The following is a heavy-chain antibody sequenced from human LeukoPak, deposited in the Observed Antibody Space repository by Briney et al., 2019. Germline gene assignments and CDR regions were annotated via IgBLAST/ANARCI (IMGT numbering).Heavy chain of an antibody. D-gene: IGHD6-6*01. CDR3: ARAFEYSSSSWFDP. Sequence: ASVKVSCKASGYTFTGHHMHWVRQAPGQGLEWMGWINPNSGGTNYAQKFQGRVTMTRDTSISTAYMELSRLRSDDTAVYYCARAFEYSSSSWFDPWGQGTLVTVSS. J-gene: IGHJ5*02. V-gene: IGHV1-2*02. CDR2: INPNSGGT. CDR1: GYTFTGHH.